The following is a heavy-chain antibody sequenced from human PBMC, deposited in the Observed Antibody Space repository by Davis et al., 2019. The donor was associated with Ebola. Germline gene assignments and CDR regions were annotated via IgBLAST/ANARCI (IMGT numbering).Heavy chain of an antibody. V-gene: IGHV1-69*13. CDR2: IIPIFCTA. CDR1: GGTFSRYA. Sequence: SSVTVSCKASGGTFSRYAISWVRQAPGQGIEWMGGIIPIFCTANYAQKFQGRVTITADESTSTAYMELSSLRSEDTAVYYCARVERGVTHYWGQGTLVTVSS. J-gene: IGHJ4*02. CDR3: ARVERGVTHY. D-gene: IGHD2-21*02.